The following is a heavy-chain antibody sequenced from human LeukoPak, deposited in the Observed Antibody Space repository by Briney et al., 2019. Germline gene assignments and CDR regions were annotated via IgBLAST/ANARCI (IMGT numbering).Heavy chain of an antibody. CDR3: ARDFYGSGSYYNH. CDR1: GFTFSSYA. CDR2: ISYDGSNK. Sequence: GGSLRLSCAASGFTFSSYAMHWVRQAPGKGLEWVAVISYDGSNKYYADSVKGRFTISRDNSKNTLYLQMNSLRAEDTAVYYCARDFYGSGSYYNHWGQGTLATVSS. D-gene: IGHD3-10*01. J-gene: IGHJ4*02. V-gene: IGHV3-30-3*01.